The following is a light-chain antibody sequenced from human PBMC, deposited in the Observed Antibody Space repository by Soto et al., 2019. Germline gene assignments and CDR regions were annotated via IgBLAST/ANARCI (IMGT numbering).Light chain of an antibody. Sequence: QSALTQPASVSGSPGQSITISCTGTSSDVGSYKYVSWYQQHPGKAPKVMIHEVSNRPSGVSNRFSGSKSGNTASLTISGLQTEDEADYYCSSYTSSSTVVFGGGTKLTVL. CDR3: SSYTSSSTVV. CDR1: SSDVGSYKY. CDR2: EVS. J-gene: IGLJ3*02. V-gene: IGLV2-14*01.